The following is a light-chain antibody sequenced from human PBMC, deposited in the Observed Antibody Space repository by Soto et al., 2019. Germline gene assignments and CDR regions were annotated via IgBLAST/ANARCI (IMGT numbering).Light chain of an antibody. J-gene: IGKJ5*01. CDR2: DAS. CDR3: QQRINWPAT. V-gene: IGKV3-11*01. Sequence: SPATLSLSPGDRATLSCRASRSVTNYLAWYQQKPGQSPRLLIYDASNRATGIPPRFSGSGSGTDFTLTISSLEAEDSAVYYCQQRINWPATFGQGTRLEIK. CDR1: RSVTNY.